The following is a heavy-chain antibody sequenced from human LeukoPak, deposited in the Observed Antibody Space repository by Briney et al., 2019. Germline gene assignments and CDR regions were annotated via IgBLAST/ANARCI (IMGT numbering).Heavy chain of an antibody. Sequence: GGSLRLSCAASGFTSSSYWMSWVRQAPGKGLEWVANIKQDGGEKYYVDSVKGRFTISRDNAKNSVYLQMNSLRAEDTAVYYCARESEYDFWTGSYFDYWGQGTLVTVSS. V-gene: IGHV3-7*01. J-gene: IGHJ4*02. D-gene: IGHD3-3*01. CDR3: ARESEYDFWTGSYFDY. CDR2: IKQDGGEK. CDR1: GFTSSSYW.